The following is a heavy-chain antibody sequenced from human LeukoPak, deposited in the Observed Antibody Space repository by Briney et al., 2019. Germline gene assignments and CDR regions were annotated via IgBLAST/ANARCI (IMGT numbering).Heavy chain of an antibody. J-gene: IGHJ4*02. D-gene: IGHD1-14*01. CDR2: IYYSGST. CDR1: GGSISSSSYY. Sequence: SETLSLTCTVSGGSISSSSYYWGWIRQPPGKGLEWIGSIYYSGSTYYNPSLKSRVTISVDTSKNQFSLKLSSVTAADTAVYYCARYLTHPSNPYFDYWGQGTLVTVSS. V-gene: IGHV4-39*01. CDR3: ARYLTHPSNPYFDY.